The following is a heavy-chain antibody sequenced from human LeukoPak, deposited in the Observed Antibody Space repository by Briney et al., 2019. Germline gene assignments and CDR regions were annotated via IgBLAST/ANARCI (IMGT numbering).Heavy chain of an antibody. J-gene: IGHJ6*02. CDR2: ISYDGSNK. D-gene: IGHD6-13*01. CDR3: SRAAAAAPGYYYYGMDV. CDR1: GFTFSSYG. V-gene: IGHV3-30*03. Sequence: GGSLRLSCAASGFTFSSYGMHWVRQAPGKGLEWVAVISYDGSNKYYADSVKGRFTISRDNSKNTLYLQMNSLRAEDTAVYYCSRAAAAAPGYYYYGMDVWGQGTTVTVSS.